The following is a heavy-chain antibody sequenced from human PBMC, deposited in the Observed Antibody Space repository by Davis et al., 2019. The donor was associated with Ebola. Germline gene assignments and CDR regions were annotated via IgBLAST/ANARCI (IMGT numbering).Heavy chain of an antibody. D-gene: IGHD2-8*02. CDR1: GSLLSDHG. J-gene: IGHJ4*02. CDR3: AKSDRGYCLGPNWRCPLDY. V-gene: IGHV3-30*18. Sequence: GESLKISCAVSGSLLSDHGMHWVRQAPGKGLEWVAVLSSDGTNNYSDSVKGRFTISRDNSKNTLDLQMNSLSVEDTAVYYCAKSDRGYCLGPNWRCPLDYWGQGTLVTVSS. CDR2: LSSDGTNN.